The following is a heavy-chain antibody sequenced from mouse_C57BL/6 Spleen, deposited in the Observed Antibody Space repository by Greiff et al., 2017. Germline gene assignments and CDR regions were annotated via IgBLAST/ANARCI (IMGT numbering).Heavy chain of an antibody. Sequence: VQLQQPGAELVMPGASVKLSCKASGYTFTSYWMHWVKQRPGQGLEWIGAIDPSDSYTNYNQKFKGKSTLTVDKSSSTAYMQLSSLTSEYSAVYYCASGGTRFDCWSQGTTLTVSS. D-gene: IGHD4-1*01. CDR3: ASGGTRFDC. CDR2: IDPSDSYT. CDR1: GYTFTSYW. V-gene: IGHV1-69*01. J-gene: IGHJ2*01.